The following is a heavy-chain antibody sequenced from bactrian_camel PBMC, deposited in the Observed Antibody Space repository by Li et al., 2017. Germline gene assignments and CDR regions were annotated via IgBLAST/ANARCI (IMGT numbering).Heavy chain of an antibody. CDR3: AASSEYHIPHPALMNKDDYDY. CDR2: INSGGGTT. V-gene: IGHV3S40*01. J-gene: IGHJ4*01. CDR1: GFTFSTGD. D-gene: IGHD5*01. Sequence: VQLVESGGGVVQPGGSLRLSCAVSGFTFSTGDMTWVRQAPGKGLEWVSRINSGGGTTSYADSVKGRFTISQDKAKKTLYLQMNNVKPEDTATYYCAASSEYHIPHPALMNKDDYDYWGQGTQVTVS.